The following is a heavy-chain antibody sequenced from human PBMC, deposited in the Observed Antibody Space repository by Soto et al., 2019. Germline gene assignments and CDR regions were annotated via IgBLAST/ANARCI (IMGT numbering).Heavy chain of an antibody. V-gene: IGHV1-69*01. Sequence: QVQLVQSGAEVKKPGSSVKVSCKASGGTFSSYAISWVRQAPGQGLEWLGGIIPIFGTANYAQKFQGRVLITAVDSRSTAYMELSSLGSGDTAVYYCAMDIVAGQYSGSWDGWFDPCGQGTLVTVSS. CDR2: IIPIFGTA. J-gene: IGHJ5*02. D-gene: IGHD6-13*01. CDR1: GGTFSSYA. CDR3: AMDIVAGQYSGSWDGWFDP.